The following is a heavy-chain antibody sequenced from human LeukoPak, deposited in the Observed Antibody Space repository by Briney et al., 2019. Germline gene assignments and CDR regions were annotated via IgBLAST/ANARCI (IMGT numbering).Heavy chain of an antibody. CDR1: GFTFSNAW. Sequence: SGGSLRLSCAASGFTFSNAWMSWVRQAPGKGLEWVGRIKSKTDGETTDYAAPVKGRFTISRDDSKNTLYLQMNSLKTEDTAVYHCTTDPGHGYNWGQGTLVTVSS. J-gene: IGHJ4*02. V-gene: IGHV3-15*01. CDR3: TTDPGHGYN. D-gene: IGHD5-24*01. CDR2: IKSKTDGETT.